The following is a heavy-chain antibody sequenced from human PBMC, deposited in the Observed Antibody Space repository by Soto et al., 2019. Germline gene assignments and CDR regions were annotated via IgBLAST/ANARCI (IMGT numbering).Heavy chain of an antibody. CDR1: GGSISSYY. CDR3: ARVGDYGDYMSVGY. J-gene: IGHJ4*02. D-gene: IGHD4-17*01. CDR2: IYYSGST. Sequence: PSETLSLTCTVSGGSISSYYWSWIRQPPGKGLEWIGYIYYSGSTNYNPSLKSRVTISVDTSKNQFSLKLSSVTAADTAVYYCARVGDYGDYMSVGYWGQGTLVTVYS. V-gene: IGHV4-59*01.